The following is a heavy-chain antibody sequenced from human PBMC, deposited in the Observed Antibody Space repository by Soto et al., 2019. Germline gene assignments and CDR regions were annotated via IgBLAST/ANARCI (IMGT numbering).Heavy chain of an antibody. J-gene: IGHJ4*02. D-gene: IGHD4-17*01. CDR3: ARDRTVVIDY. CDR2: ITAYNGKT. Sequence: QVQLVQSGAEVKKPGASVKVSCKASGYTFTSYGISWVRQAPGQGLEWKVWITAYNGKTHYAQKLQGRVTRTTGPSTSTAYMELRSLRSDDTAVYYCARDRTVVIDYWGQGTLVTASS. V-gene: IGHV1-18*01. CDR1: GYTFTSYG.